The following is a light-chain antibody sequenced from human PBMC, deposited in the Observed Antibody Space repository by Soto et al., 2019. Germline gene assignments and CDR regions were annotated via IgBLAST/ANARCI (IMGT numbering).Light chain of an antibody. CDR3: SSCTSGSPYV. Sequence: QSALTQPASVSGSPGQSITISCTGTSSDVGGYNYVTWYQQHPGKAPKLMIYDVSNRPSGVSNRFSGAKSGNTASLTISGLQGEDEADYYCSSCTSGSPYVFGTGTKVTVL. CDR2: DVS. CDR1: SSDVGGYNY. V-gene: IGLV2-14*01. J-gene: IGLJ1*01.